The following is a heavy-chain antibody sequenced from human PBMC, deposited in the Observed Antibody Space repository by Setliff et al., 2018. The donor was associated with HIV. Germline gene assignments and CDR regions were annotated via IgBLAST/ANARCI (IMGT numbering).Heavy chain of an antibody. V-gene: IGHV4-61*09. J-gene: IGHJ4*02. CDR3: ARVPRQLLKGAAAYFDY. D-gene: IGHD5-18*01. Sequence: PSETLSLTCTVSGVSIRSDVYYWSWIRQPAGKGLEWIGHIYTSGSTNYNPSLKSRVTMSVDTSKNQFSLKLSSVTAADTAVYYCARVPRQLLKGAAAYFDYWGQGTLVTVSS. CDR1: GVSIRSDVYY. CDR2: IYTSGST.